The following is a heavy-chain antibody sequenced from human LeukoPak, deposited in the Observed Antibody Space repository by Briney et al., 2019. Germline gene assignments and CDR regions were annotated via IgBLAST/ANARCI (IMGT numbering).Heavy chain of an antibody. J-gene: IGHJ4*02. Sequence: SEPLFLTCTVSGGSISSYYWSWIRQPPGKGLDWIGYIYYSGSTNYNPSLKSRVTISVDTSKNQFSLKLSSVTAADTAVYYCARSAVVPAADFDYWGQGTLVSVSS. CDR2: IYYSGST. CDR1: GGSISSYY. V-gene: IGHV4-59*08. CDR3: ARSAVVPAADFDY. D-gene: IGHD2-2*01.